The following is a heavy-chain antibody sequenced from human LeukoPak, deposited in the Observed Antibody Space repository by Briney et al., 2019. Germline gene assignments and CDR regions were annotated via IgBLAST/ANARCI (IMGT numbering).Heavy chain of an antibody. V-gene: IGHV3-72*01. CDR2: TRNKAKSYTT. Sequence: GGSLRLSCSASGFTFSDHWMDWVRQAPGRGLEWVGRTRNKAKSYTTEYAASVKGRFTISRDDSKNSLYLQMNSLKIEDTAVYYCARAFSDSENHLPDYSDRETLVTVSS. J-gene: IGHJ4*02. CDR1: GFTFSDHW. D-gene: IGHD1-14*01. CDR3: ARAFSDSENHLPDY.